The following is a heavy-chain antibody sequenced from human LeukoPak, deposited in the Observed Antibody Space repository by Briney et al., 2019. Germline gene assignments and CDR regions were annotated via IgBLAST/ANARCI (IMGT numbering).Heavy chain of an antibody. J-gene: IGHJ4*02. D-gene: IGHD3-16*02. CDR3: AKDLGLRVWGNYRPPAFDY. CDR2: MNPNSGNT. V-gene: IGHV1-8*01. Sequence: GASVKVSCKASGYTFTSYDINWVRQATGQGLEWMGWMNPNSGNTGYAQKFQGRVTMTRNTSISTAYMELSSLRSEDTAVYYCAKDLGLRVWGNYRPPAFDYWGQGTLVTVSS. CDR1: GYTFTSYD.